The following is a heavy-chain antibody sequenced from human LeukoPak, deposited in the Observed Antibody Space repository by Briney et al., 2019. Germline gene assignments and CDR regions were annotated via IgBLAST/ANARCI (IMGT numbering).Heavy chain of an antibody. CDR2: IYYSGST. CDR1: GGSISSSSYY. V-gene: IGHV4-39*07. J-gene: IGHJ4*02. CDR3: ARDNRAAAGQGTYFDY. Sequence: SETLSLTCTVSGGSISSSSYYWGWIRQPPGKGLEWIGSIYYSGSTYYNPSLKSRVTISVDTSKNQFSLKLTSVTAADTAVYYCARDNRAAAGQGTYFDYWGQGTLITVSS. D-gene: IGHD6-13*01.